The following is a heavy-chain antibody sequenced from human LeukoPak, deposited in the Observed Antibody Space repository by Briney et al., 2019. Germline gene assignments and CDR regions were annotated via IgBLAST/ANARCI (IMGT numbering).Heavy chain of an antibody. Sequence: SETLSLTCAVYGGSFSGYYWSWIRQPPGKGLEWIGEINHSGSTNYNPSLKSRVTISVDTSKNQFSLKLSSVTAADTAVYYCAKDSSSSGGGVDPWGQGTLVTVSS. D-gene: IGHD6-6*01. J-gene: IGHJ5*02. V-gene: IGHV4-34*01. CDR1: GGSFSGYY. CDR3: AKDSSSSGGGVDP. CDR2: INHSGST.